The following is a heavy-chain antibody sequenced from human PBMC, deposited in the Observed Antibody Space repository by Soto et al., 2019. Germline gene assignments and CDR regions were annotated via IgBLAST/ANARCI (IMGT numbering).Heavy chain of an antibody. J-gene: IGHJ4*02. CDR3: ATVEMATIWRYFDY. CDR2: FDPEDGET. Sequence: ASVKVSCKVSGYTLTELSMHWVRQAPGKGLEWMGGFDPEDGETIYAQKFQGRVTMTEDTSTDTAYKELSSLRSEDTAVYYCATVEMATIWRYFDYWGQGTLVTVSS. D-gene: IGHD5-12*01. V-gene: IGHV1-24*01. CDR1: GYTLTELS.